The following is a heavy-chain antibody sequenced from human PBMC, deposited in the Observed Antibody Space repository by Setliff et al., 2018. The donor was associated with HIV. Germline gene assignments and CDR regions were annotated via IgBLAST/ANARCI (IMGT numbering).Heavy chain of an antibody. CDR1: GGSVSNSDHY. CDR3: GRDLDDFDNSGYLYL. Sequence: KPSETLSLTCTVSGGSVSNSDHYWSWIRQSPGNGLEWIGYIHYSGSTYYNPSLKSRVTISVDTSQNQFSLRLTSVTAADTAVYYCGRDLDDFDNSGYLYLWGQGTLVTVSS. CDR2: IHYSGST. V-gene: IGHV4-30-4*01. J-gene: IGHJ5*02. D-gene: IGHD3-22*01.